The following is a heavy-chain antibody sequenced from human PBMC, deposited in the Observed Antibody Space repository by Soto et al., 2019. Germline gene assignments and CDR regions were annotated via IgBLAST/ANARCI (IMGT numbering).Heavy chain of an antibody. Sequence: QVQLVESGGGVVQPGRSLRLSCAASGFTFSSYGMHGVRQAPGKGLEWVAVISYDGSNKYYADSVKGRFSISRDNSKNTLYVQMNSLRAEDTAVYYCAKGKGSSWSQGDFDYLGQGTLVTVSS. CDR1: GFTFSSYG. D-gene: IGHD6-13*01. J-gene: IGHJ4*02. CDR3: AKGKGSSWSQGDFDY. CDR2: ISYDGSNK. V-gene: IGHV3-30*18.